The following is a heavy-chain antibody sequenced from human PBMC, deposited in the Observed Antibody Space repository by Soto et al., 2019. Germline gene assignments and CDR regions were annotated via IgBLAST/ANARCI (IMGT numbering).Heavy chain of an antibody. D-gene: IGHD6-13*01. J-gene: IGHJ6*02. Sequence: SVKVSCKASGGTFSSYAISWVRQAPGQGLEWMGGIIPIFGTANYAQKFQGRVTITADESTSTAYMELSSLRSEDTAVYYCARGSSSYGNYYYYGMDVWGQGTTVTVSS. V-gene: IGHV1-69*13. CDR2: IIPIFGTA. CDR3: ARGSSSYGNYYYYGMDV. CDR1: GGTFSSYA.